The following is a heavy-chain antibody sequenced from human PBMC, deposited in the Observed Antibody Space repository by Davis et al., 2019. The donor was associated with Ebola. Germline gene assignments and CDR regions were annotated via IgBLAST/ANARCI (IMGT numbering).Heavy chain of an antibody. CDR2: IYPDDSDT. D-gene: IGHD2/OR15-2a*01. CDR3: ARQASLYGNIDY. J-gene: IGHJ4*02. V-gene: IGHV5-51*01. Sequence: GESLKISCQGSRYTFTGYWIGWVRQVPGKGLEWMGIIYPDDSDTRYSPSFQGQVTISADKSISTAYLQWSSLKASDTAMYYCARQASLYGNIDYWGQGTLVTVSS. CDR1: RYTFTGYW.